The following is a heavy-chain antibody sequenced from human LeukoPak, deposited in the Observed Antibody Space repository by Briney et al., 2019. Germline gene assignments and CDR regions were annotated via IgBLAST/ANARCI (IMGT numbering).Heavy chain of an antibody. D-gene: IGHD6-6*01. V-gene: IGHV3-30*02. CDR3: AKDRGSSSSRYFDY. CDR2: IRYDGNNK. J-gene: IGHJ4*02. CDR1: GFTFSNYG. Sequence: PGGSLRLSCAASGFTFSNYGMHWVRQAPGKGLEWVAFIRYDGNNKYYADSVKGRFTISRDNSKDTLYLQMNSLRAEDTAVFYCAKDRGSSSSRYFDYWGQGTLVTVSS.